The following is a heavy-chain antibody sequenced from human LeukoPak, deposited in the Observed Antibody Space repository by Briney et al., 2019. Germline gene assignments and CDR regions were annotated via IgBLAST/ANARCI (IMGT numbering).Heavy chain of an antibody. CDR1: GGTFSSYA. J-gene: IGHJ4*02. D-gene: IGHD3-10*01. CDR2: IIPIFGTA. Sequence: ASVKVSCKASGGTFSSYAISWVRQAPGQGLEWMGGIIPIFGTANYAQKFQGRVTITADESTSTAYMELSSLRSEDTAVYYCAREGTRGWSYYGSGSFPSWGQGTLVTVSS. CDR3: AREGTRGWSYYGSGSFPS. V-gene: IGHV1-69*13.